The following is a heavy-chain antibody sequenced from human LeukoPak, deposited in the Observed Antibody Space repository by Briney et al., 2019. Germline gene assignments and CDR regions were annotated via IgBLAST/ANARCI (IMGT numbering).Heavy chain of an antibody. V-gene: IGHV1-8*03. CDR2: MNPNSGNT. J-gene: IGHJ6*03. CDR3: ARRGVVVGYYYYYYYMDV. D-gene: IGHD2-2*01. CDR1: GYTFTSYD. Sequence: ASVKVSCKASGYTFTSYDINWVRQATGQGLEWMGWMNPNSGNTGYAQKFQGRVTITRDTSISTAYMELSSLRSEDTAVYYCARRGVVVGYYYYYYYMDVWGKGTTVTVSS.